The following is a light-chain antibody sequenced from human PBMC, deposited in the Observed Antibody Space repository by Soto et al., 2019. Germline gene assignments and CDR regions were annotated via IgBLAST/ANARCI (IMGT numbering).Light chain of an antibody. V-gene: IGKV3-20*01. J-gene: IGKJ1*01. CDR3: QQFGGSPQT. CDR1: QSVSSY. Sequence: EIVLTQSPGTLSLSPGEGATLSCRASQSVSSYLAWYQQKPGQAPRLLIYGASSRATGIPDRFSGSGSGTDFTLTISRLEPEDFAVYYCQQFGGSPQTFGQWTKVEIK. CDR2: GAS.